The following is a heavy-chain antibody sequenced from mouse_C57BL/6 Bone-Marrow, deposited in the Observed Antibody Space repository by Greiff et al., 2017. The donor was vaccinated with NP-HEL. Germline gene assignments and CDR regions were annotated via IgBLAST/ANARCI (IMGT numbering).Heavy chain of an antibody. CDR3: ARSPYYYGSASYYFDY. J-gene: IGHJ2*01. CDR1: GYAFSSYW. V-gene: IGHV1-80*01. Sequence: QVQLKESGAELVKPGASVKISCKASGYAFSSYWMNWVKQRPGKGLEWIGQIYPGDGDTNYNGKFKGKATLTADKSSSTAYMQLSSLTSEDSAVYFCARSPYYYGSASYYFDYWGQGTTLTVSS. CDR2: IYPGDGDT. D-gene: IGHD1-1*01.